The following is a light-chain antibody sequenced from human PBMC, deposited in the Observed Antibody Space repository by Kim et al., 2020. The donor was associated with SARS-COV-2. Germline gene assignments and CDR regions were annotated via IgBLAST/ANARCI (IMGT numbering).Light chain of an antibody. V-gene: IGKV1-27*01. CDR3: QKYNTSPRT. Sequence: ASIGDTVPIACRASEAMHNYLAWYQQRPGTRPILLISAVSTLQSGVPSRFSGSGSGTDFTLTIRGLQHEDVATYYCQKYNTSPRTFGPVTKVDIK. CDR1: EAMHNY. J-gene: IGKJ1*01. CDR2: AVS.